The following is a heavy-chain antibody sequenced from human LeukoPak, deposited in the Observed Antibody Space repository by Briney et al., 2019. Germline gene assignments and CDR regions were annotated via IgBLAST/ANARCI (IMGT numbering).Heavy chain of an antibody. Sequence: GGSLRLSCAASGFTVSSNYMSWVRRAPGKGLEWVSVIYSGGSTYYADSVKGRFTISRDNSKNTLYLQMNSLRAEDTAVYYCARDGILWFGEFRYYYYGMDVWGQGTTVTVSS. CDR2: IYSGGST. CDR1: GFTVSSNY. V-gene: IGHV3-66*01. CDR3: ARDGILWFGEFRYYYYGMDV. D-gene: IGHD3-10*01. J-gene: IGHJ6*02.